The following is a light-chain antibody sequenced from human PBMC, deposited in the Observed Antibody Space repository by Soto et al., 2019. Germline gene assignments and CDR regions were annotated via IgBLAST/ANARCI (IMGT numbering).Light chain of an antibody. J-gene: IGKJ1*01. CDR1: QSVSSY. V-gene: IGKV3-11*01. CDR3: QHRSNWPWT. Sequence: EIVLTQSPATLSLSPGERATLSCRASQSVSSYLAWYQQNPGQAPRLLIYDASNRATGIPPRFSGSGSGTDFTVTISSLEPEDFAVYYCQHRSNWPWTFGQGTKVESK. CDR2: DAS.